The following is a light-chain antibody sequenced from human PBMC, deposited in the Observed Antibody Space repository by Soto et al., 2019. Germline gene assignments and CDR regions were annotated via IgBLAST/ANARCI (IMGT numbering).Light chain of an antibody. CDR1: QSVSSY. CDR3: QQRTNRPPQCT. CDR2: DAS. Sequence: EIVLTQSPATLSLSPGERATLSCRASQSVSSYLAWYQQKPGQAPRLLIYDASNRATGIPARFSGSGSGTDFTLTTSSIEPEDFAVYYCQQRTNRPPQCTFGPGTKVDIK. J-gene: IGKJ3*01. V-gene: IGKV3-11*01.